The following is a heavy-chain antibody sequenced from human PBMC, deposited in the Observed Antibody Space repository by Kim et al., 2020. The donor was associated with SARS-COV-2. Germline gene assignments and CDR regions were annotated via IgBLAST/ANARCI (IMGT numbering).Heavy chain of an antibody. V-gene: IGHV4-59*08. Sequence: SETLSLTCTVSGGSISSYYWSWIRQPPGKGLEWIGYIYYSGSTNYNPSLKSRVTISVDTSKNQFSLKLSSVTAADTAVYYCAKTSTLRFLEWFSDWGQGTLVTVSS. CDR2: IYYSGST. CDR1: GGSISSYY. D-gene: IGHD3-3*01. J-gene: IGHJ4*02. CDR3: AKTSTLRFLEWFSD.